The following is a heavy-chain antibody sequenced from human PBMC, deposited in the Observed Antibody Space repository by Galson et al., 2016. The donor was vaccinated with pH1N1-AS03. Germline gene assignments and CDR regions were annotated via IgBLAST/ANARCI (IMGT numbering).Heavy chain of an antibody. CDR2: INAKNGDT. CDR1: GYTFSAYY. Sequence: SVKVSCKASGYTFSAYYMHWVRQAPGQGLEWLGRINAKNGDTDYAPKFRDRLTMTRDTSITTAYLELRSLTSGDTALYYCATPQSLKVVATSAFDLWGRGTLVTVTS. CDR3: ATPQSLKVVATSAFDL. J-gene: IGHJ2*01. D-gene: IGHD1-26*01. V-gene: IGHV1-2*06.